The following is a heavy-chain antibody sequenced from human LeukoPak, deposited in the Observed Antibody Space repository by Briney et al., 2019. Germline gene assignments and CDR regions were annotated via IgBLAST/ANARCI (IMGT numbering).Heavy chain of an antibody. CDR3: ARDRVGSGWPRPYYFEH. D-gene: IGHD6-19*01. V-gene: IGHV1-2*02. CDR2: INPNIGAT. J-gene: IGHJ4*02. Sequence: ASVKVSCKPSGYTFTGYYLHWVRQAPGQALEWMGWINPNIGATMYAEKFQGRVTMTRDTSISTAYMELSSLRSDDTALYYCARDRVGSGWPRPYYFEHWGPGTLVTVSS. CDR1: GYTFTGYY.